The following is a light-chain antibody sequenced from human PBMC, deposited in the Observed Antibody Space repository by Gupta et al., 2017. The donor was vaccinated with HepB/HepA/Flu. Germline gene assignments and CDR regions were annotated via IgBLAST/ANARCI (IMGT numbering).Light chain of an antibody. Sequence: EIVMTQSPATLSVSPGESATLSCRASESVSSKLAWYQQKPGQAPRLLIYGASTRATGIPARFSGSGSGTEFTLTITSLQSEDFALYYCLQYNNWPPITFGRGTKVEI. CDR3: LQYNNWPPIT. CDR1: ESVSSK. J-gene: IGKJ1*01. CDR2: GAS. V-gene: IGKV3-15*01.